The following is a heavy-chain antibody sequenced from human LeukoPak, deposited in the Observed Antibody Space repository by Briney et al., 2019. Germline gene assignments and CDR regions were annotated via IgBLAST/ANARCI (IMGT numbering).Heavy chain of an antibody. J-gene: IGHJ4*02. D-gene: IGHD3-22*01. CDR2: ISGSGGST. V-gene: IGHV3-23*01. CDR1: GFTFSSYA. Sequence: GGSLRLSCAASGFTFSSYAMSWVRQAPGKGLEWVSAISGSGGSTYYADSVKGRFTISRDNPKNTLYLQMNSLRAEDTAVYYCAKALFSYYYDSSGYYFDYWGQGTLVTVSS. CDR3: AKALFSYYYDSSGYYFDY.